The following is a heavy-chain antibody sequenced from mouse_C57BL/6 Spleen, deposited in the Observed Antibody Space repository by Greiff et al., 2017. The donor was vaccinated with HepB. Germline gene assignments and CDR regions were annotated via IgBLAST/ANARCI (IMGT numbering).Heavy chain of an antibody. V-gene: IGHV1-76*01. CDR2: IYPGSGNT. D-gene: IGHD1-1*01. Sequence: VQLQESGAELVRPGASVKLSCKASGYTFTDYYINWVKQRPGQGLEWIARIYPGSGNTYYNEKFKGKATLTAEKSSSTAYMQLSSLTSEDSAVYFCDITTVVSYYFDYWGQGTTLTVSS. CDR3: DITTVVSYYFDY. CDR1: GYTFTDYY. J-gene: IGHJ2*01.